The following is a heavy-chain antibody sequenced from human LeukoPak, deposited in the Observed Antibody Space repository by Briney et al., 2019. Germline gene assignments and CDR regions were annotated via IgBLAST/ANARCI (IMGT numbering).Heavy chain of an antibody. V-gene: IGHV1-69*11. Sequence: SVKVSCXASGGTFSSYAISWVRQAPGQGLEWMGRIIPILGTANYAQKFQGRVTITADESTSTAYMELSSLRSEDTAVYYCARLTGWFDPWGQGTLVTVSS. J-gene: IGHJ5*02. CDR2: IIPILGTA. CDR1: GGTFSSYA. D-gene: IGHD1-14*01. CDR3: ARLTGWFDP.